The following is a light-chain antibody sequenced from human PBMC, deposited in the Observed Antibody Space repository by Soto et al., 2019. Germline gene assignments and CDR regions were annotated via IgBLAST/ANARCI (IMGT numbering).Light chain of an antibody. J-gene: IGLJ3*02. CDR2: EVT. Sequence: QSALTQPPSASGSPGQSVTISCTGTSSDVGGYNYVSWFQQYPGRAPKLRFYEVTKRPSGVPDRFSGSKSGNTASLTVSGLQAEDEADYYCSSYAASNNFYFVFGGGTQLTVL. CDR3: SSYAASNNFYFV. V-gene: IGLV2-8*01. CDR1: SSDVGGYNY.